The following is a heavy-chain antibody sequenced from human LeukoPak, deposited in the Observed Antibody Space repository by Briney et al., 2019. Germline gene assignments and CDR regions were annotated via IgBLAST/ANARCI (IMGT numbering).Heavy chain of an antibody. CDR3: ARGAVITMVRGGVDY. CDR1: GYTFTSYY. Sequence: GASVKVSCKASGYTFTSYYMHWVRQAPGQGLEWMGIINPSGGSTSYAQKFQGRVTMTRNTSISTAYMELSSLRSEDTAVYYCARGAVITMVRGGVDYWGQGTLVTVSS. J-gene: IGHJ4*02. V-gene: IGHV1-46*01. D-gene: IGHD3-10*01. CDR2: INPSGGST.